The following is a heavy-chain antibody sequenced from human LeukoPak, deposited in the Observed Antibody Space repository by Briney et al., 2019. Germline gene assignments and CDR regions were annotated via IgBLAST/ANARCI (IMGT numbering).Heavy chain of an antibody. V-gene: IGHV4-39*07. D-gene: IGHD3-9*01. CDR2: VYYTGST. CDR1: GGSIVTNDFY. CDR3: VRDGDILTGYNDY. Sequence: SETLSLTCTVSGGSIVTNDFYWGWIRQPPGKGLEWIGSVYYTGSTSSNPSFRSRVAISVDRSKNQFSLELYSVTAADTAVYFCVRDGDILTGYNDYWGQGTLVTVSS. J-gene: IGHJ4*02.